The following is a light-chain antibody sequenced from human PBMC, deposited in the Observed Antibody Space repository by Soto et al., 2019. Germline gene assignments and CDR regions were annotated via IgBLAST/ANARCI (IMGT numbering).Light chain of an antibody. CDR2: GAS. CDR3: QQYNNWPPLT. Sequence: IVMTQSPATLSVSPGGRATLSCRASQSVSSNLAWYQQKPGQAPRLLIHGASTRATGIPARFSGSGSGTEFTLTISSLQSEDFAAYYCQQYNNWPPLTFGGGTKVEIK. V-gene: IGKV3-15*01. J-gene: IGKJ4*01. CDR1: QSVSSN.